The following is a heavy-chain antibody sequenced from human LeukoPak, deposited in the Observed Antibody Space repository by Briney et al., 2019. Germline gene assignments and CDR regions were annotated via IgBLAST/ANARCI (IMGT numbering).Heavy chain of an antibody. D-gene: IGHD3-22*01. Sequence: PSQTLSLTCTVSGGSISSGDYYWSWIRQPPGKGLEWIGYIYYSGSTYYNPSLKSRVTISVDTSKIQFSLKLSSVTAADTAVCYCARVVEDYYDSSGYYYYVDYGGQGTLVTVSS. V-gene: IGHV4-30-4*01. CDR2: IYYSGST. J-gene: IGHJ4*02. CDR3: ARVVEDYYDSSGYYYYVDY. CDR1: GGSISSGDYY.